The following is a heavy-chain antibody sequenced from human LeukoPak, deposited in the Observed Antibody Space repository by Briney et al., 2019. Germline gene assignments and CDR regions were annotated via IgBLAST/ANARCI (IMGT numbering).Heavy chain of an antibody. CDR3: ARLTSWYGDY. CDR2: IYSGGST. Sequence: GGSLRLSCAASGFTVSSNYMTWVRQAPGKGLEWVSVIYSGGSTYYADSVKGRFTISRDNSKNTLYLQMNSLRAKDTAVYYCARLTSWYGDYWGQGTLVTVSS. CDR1: GFTVSSNY. V-gene: IGHV3-53*01. J-gene: IGHJ4*02. D-gene: IGHD6-13*01.